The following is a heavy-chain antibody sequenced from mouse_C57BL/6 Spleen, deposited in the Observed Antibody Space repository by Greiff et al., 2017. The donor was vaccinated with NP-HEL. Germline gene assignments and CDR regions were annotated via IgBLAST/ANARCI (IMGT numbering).Heavy chain of an antibody. CDR2: ISDGGSYT. J-gene: IGHJ4*01. CDR1: GFTFSSYA. V-gene: IGHV5-4*01. CDR3: ARDYYGKGDAMDY. Sequence: EVQRVESGGGLVKPGGSLKLSCAASGFTFSSYAMSWVRQTPEKRLEWVATISDGGSYTYYPDNVKGRFTISRGNAKNNLYLQMSHLKSEDTAMYYCARDYYGKGDAMDYWGQGTSVTVSS. D-gene: IGHD2-1*01.